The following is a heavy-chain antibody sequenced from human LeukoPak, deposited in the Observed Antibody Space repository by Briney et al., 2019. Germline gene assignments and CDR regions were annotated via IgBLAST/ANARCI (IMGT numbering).Heavy chain of an antibody. CDR3: AREMQDKSLQWIGELKKYYYYYMDV. J-gene: IGHJ6*03. V-gene: IGHV4-38-2*02. CDR1: VYSINSGYY. D-gene: IGHD3-10*01. CDR2: IYHSGST. Sequence: SETLSLTCSVSVYSINSGYYWGWIRQPPGKGLEWIGPIYHSGSTYYNPSLTSRVTITVDTSKNQFSLKLSSVTAADTALYYCAREMQDKSLQWIGELKKYYYYYMDVWGKGTTVIVSS.